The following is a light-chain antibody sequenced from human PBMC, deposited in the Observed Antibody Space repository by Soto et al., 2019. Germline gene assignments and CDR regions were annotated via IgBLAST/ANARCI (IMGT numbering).Light chain of an antibody. V-gene: IGKV1-5*03. Sequence: DIQMTQSPSTLSASVGDRVTITCRASQSISSWLAWYQQKPGKAPTRLIYQPSSLESGVPSRFGGSGSGTEFNLPISSLQPDDFATYYCQQYNSYSGTFGQGPKVEIK. CDR2: QPS. J-gene: IGKJ1*01. CDR1: QSISSW. CDR3: QQYNSYSGT.